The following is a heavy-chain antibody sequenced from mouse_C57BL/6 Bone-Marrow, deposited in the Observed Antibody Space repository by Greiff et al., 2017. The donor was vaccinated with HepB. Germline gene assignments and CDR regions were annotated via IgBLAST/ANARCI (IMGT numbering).Heavy chain of an antibody. CDR1: GFSFNTYA. Sequence: EVQRVESGGGLVQPKGSLKLSCAASGFSFNTYAMNWVRQAPGKGLEWVARIRSKSNNYATYYADSVKDRFTISRDDSESMLYLQMNNLKTEDTAMYYCVRQNWAWYFDVWGTGTTVTVSS. D-gene: IGHD4-1*01. V-gene: IGHV10-1*01. CDR2: IRSKSNNYAT. J-gene: IGHJ1*03. CDR3: VRQNWAWYFDV.